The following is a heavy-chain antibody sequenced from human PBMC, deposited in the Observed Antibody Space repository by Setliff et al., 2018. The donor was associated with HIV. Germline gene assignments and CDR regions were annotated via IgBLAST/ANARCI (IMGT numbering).Heavy chain of an antibody. Sequence: GASVKVSCKASGYTFTSYGISWVRQAPGQGLEWMGWISAYNGNTNYAQKFQERVTMTTDTSTNTAYMEMRTLRSDDTAVYFCVRGVTRDISGYYRDEYFQHWGQGTPVTVS. D-gene: IGHD3-22*01. CDR3: VRGVTRDISGYYRDEYFQH. V-gene: IGHV1-18*01. J-gene: IGHJ1*01. CDR2: ISAYNGNT. CDR1: GYTFTSYG.